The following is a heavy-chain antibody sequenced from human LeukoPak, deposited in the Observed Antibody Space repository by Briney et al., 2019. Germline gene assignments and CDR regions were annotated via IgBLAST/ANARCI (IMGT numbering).Heavy chain of an antibody. D-gene: IGHD3-10*01. CDR1: GGTFSSYA. J-gene: IGHJ4*02. CDR2: IIPVFGTA. V-gene: IGHV1-69*05. Sequence: SVKVSCKASGGTFSSYAISWVRQAPGQGLEWMGGIIPVFGTANYAQKFQGRVTITTDESTSTAYMEPSSLRSEDTAVYYCARGLLSSPGGSDYWGQGTLVTVSS. CDR3: ARGLLSSPGGSDY.